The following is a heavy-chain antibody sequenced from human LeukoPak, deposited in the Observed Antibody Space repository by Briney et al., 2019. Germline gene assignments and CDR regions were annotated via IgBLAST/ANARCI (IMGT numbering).Heavy chain of an antibody. V-gene: IGHV4-39*01. CDR2: IYYSGST. D-gene: IGHD2-2*01. CDR1: GGSISSSSYY. J-gene: IGHJ4*02. Sequence: SETLSLTCTVSGGSISSSSYYWGWIRQPPGKGLEWIGSIYYSGSTYYNPSLKSRVTISVDTSKNQFSLKLSSVTAADTAVYYCAHESTSCYACIDYWGQGTLVTVSS. CDR3: AHESTSCYACIDY.